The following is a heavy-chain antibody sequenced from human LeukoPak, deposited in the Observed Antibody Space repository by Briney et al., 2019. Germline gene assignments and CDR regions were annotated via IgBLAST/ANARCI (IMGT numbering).Heavy chain of an antibody. D-gene: IGHD3-10*01. V-gene: IGHV4-34*01. CDR1: GGSFSGYY. CDR3: GSGTSPYNWFDP. J-gene: IGHJ5*02. CDR2: INHSGST. Sequence: SETLSLTCAVYGGSFSGYYWSWIRQPPGKGLEWIGEINHSGSTNYNPSLKSRVTISVDTSKNQFSLKLTSVTAADTAVYYCGSGTSPYNWFDPWGQGTLVTVSS.